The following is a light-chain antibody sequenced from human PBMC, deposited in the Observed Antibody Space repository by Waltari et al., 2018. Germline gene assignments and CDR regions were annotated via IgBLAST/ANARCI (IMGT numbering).Light chain of an antibody. CDR1: QDISSW. Sequence: DIQMTQSPSSESASVGDRVTITCRASQDISSWLAWYQQQPGKAPKLLIYAASSLQSGVPSRFSGSGSGTDFTLTISSLQPEDFATYYCQQANSFPLLTFGGGTKVELK. CDR2: AAS. CDR3: QQANSFPLLT. V-gene: IGKV1-12*01. J-gene: IGKJ4*01.